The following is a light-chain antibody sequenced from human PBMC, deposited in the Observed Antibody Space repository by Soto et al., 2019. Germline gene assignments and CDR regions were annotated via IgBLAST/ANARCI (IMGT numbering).Light chain of an antibody. CDR2: DDS. J-gene: IGLJ1*01. CDR1: SSDVGRYNY. CDR3: SSFTSSSTFV. V-gene: IGLV2-14*01. Sequence: QSALAQPASVSGSPGQSITISCTGTSSDVGRYNYVSWFQQHPGKAPKLMIFDDSNWPSGVSDRFSGSKSGNTASLTISGLQAEDEADYYCSSFTSSSTFVFGTGTKVTVL.